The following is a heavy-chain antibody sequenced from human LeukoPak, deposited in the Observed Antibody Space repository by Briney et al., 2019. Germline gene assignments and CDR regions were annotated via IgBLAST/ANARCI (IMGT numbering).Heavy chain of an antibody. CDR2: IKQDGSEK. V-gene: IGHV3-7*01. J-gene: IGHJ3*02. D-gene: IGHD3-22*01. CDR1: GFTFSSYW. Sequence: QSGGSLRLSCAASGFTFSSYWMSWVRQAPGKGLEWVANIKQDGSEKYYVDSVKGRFTISRDNAKNSLYLQMNSLRAEDTAVYYCARVTPDSWSYYDSSGYRPDAFDIWGQGTMVTVSS. CDR3: ARVTPDSWSYYDSSGYRPDAFDI.